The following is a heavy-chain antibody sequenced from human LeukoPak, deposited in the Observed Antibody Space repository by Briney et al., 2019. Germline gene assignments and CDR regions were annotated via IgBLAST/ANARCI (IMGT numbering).Heavy chain of an antibody. J-gene: IGHJ4*02. D-gene: IGHD3-16*02. CDR3: AREGYDYVWGSYRQYYFDY. V-gene: IGHV3-33*08. Sequence: GGSLRLSCAASGFTFSSYSMNWVRQAPGKGLEWVAVIWYDGSNKYYADSVKGRFTISGDNSKNTLYLQMNSLRAEDTAVYYCAREGYDYVWGSYRQYYFDYWGQGTLVTVSS. CDR1: GFTFSSYS. CDR2: IWYDGSNK.